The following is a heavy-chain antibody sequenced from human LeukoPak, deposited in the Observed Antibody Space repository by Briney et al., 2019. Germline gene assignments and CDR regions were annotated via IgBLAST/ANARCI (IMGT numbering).Heavy chain of an antibody. V-gene: IGHV3-21*01. Sequence: GGSLRLSCAASGFSFSTYYVNWVRQAPGKGLEWVPCISSSSTYIYYADSVRGRFAISRDNAKNSLYLRMNSLRAEDTAVYYCARENHGSFDYWGQGNLVTVSS. CDR1: GFSFSTYY. J-gene: IGHJ4*02. CDR2: ISSSSTYI. CDR3: ARENHGSFDY. D-gene: IGHD1-14*01.